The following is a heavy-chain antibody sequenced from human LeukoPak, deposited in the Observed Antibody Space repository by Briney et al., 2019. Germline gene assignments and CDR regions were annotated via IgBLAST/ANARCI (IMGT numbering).Heavy chain of an antibody. J-gene: IGHJ6*02. CDR2: IWYDGSNK. D-gene: IGHD2-2*01. CDR1: GFTSSSYG. CDR3: ARVMMGEDIVVVPAPYYYYGMDV. Sequence: GGSLRLSCAASGFTSSSYGMHWVRQAPGKGLEWVAVIWYDGSNKYYADSVKGRFTISRDNSKNTLYLQMNSLRAEDTAVYYCARVMMGEDIVVVPAPYYYYGMDVWAQGTTVTVSS. V-gene: IGHV3-33*01.